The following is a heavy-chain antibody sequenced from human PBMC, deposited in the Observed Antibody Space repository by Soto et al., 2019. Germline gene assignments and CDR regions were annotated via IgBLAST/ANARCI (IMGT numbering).Heavy chain of an antibody. Sequence: PSETLSLTCTVSGGSISSSSYYWGWIRQPPGKGLEWIGSIYYSGSTYYNPSLKSRVTISVDTSKNQFSLKLSSVTAADTAVYYCARQGVGGAFDIWGQGTMVT. CDR2: IYYSGST. CDR3: ARQGVGGAFDI. CDR1: GGSISSSSYY. J-gene: IGHJ3*02. V-gene: IGHV4-39*01. D-gene: IGHD3-10*01.